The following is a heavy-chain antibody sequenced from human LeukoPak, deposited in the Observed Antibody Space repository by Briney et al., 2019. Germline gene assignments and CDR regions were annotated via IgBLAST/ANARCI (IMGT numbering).Heavy chain of an antibody. CDR1: GYTFTTYD. CDR3: ARGQILRGYSYGFDVGSGDY. CDR2: MNPNSGNT. J-gene: IGHJ4*02. V-gene: IGHV1-8*01. Sequence: ASVKVSCKASGYTFTTYDINWVRQATGQGLEWMGWMNPNSGNTGYAQKFQGRVTMTRNPSISTAYMELSSLRSEDTAVYYCARGQILRGYSYGFDVGSGDYWGQGTLVTVSS. D-gene: IGHD5-18*01.